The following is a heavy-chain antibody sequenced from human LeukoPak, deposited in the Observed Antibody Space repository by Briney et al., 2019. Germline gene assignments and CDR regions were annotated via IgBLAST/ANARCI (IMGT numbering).Heavy chain of an antibody. CDR2: LYYSGST. CDR1: GGSISSNNYY. V-gene: IGHV4-39*07. D-gene: IGHD5-12*01. Sequence: SETLSLTCTVSGGSISSNNYYWGWIRQPPGKGLEWIGSLYYSGSTYYNPSLKSRVTISVDTSKNQFSLKLSSVTAADTAVYYCARDGYSGYDFMSYYYYYMDVWGKGTTVTVSS. J-gene: IGHJ6*03. CDR3: ARDGYSGYDFMSYYYYYMDV.